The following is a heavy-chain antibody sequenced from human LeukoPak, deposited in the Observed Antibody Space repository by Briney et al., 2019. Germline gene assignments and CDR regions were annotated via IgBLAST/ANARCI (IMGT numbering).Heavy chain of an antibody. CDR2: IYYSGST. CDR1: GGSISSYY. V-gene: IGHV4-59*08. D-gene: IGHD3-22*01. Sequence: PSETLSLTCTVSGGSISSYYWSWIRQPPGEGLEWIGYIYYSGSTNYNPSLKSRVTISVDTSKNQFSLKMSALTAADTAVYYCARHHDSSGYYFYWGQGTLVTVSS. J-gene: IGHJ4*02. CDR3: ARHHDSSGYYFY.